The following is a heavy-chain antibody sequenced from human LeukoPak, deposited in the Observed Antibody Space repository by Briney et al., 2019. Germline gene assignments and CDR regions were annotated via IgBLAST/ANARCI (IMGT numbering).Heavy chain of an antibody. CDR2: ISGSGGST. Sequence: GGSLRLSCAASGFTVSSNYMSWVRQAPGKGLEWVSAISGSGGSTYYADSVKGRFAISRDNSKNTLYLQMNSLRAEDTAVYYCAKASNWNPYSFDYWGQGTLVTVSS. D-gene: IGHD1-1*01. J-gene: IGHJ4*02. CDR3: AKASNWNPYSFDY. V-gene: IGHV3-23*01. CDR1: GFTVSSNY.